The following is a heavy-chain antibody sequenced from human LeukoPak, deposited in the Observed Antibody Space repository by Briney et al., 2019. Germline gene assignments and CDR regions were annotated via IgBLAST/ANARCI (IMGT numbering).Heavy chain of an antibody. CDR2: IHYSGSS. V-gene: IGHV4-39*01. J-gene: IGHJ4*02. CDR3: ARHISANTGYFDS. CDR1: GGSISSDTYY. Sequence: PSETLSLTCTVSGGSISSDTYYWGWIRQSPGKGLEWIGSIHYSGSSYYNPSLKSRVTIFVYTSRDQFSLDLSSVTAADTALYYCARHISANTGYFDSCGQGTLVTVSS.